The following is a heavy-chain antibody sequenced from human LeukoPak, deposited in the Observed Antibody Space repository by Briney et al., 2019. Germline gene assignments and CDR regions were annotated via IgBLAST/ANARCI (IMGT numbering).Heavy chain of an antibody. CDR3: ATDASGISHHAMGV. Sequence: GGSLRLSCAASGFTFSSYGMHWVRQAPGKGLQWVALISHDGSNKYYADSVRGRFTISRDNSKNTLYLQMNSLRAEDTAVYYCATDASGISHHAMGVWGQGTTVTVSS. J-gene: IGHJ6*02. V-gene: IGHV3-30*03. CDR2: ISHDGSNK. D-gene: IGHD3-10*01. CDR1: GFTFSSYG.